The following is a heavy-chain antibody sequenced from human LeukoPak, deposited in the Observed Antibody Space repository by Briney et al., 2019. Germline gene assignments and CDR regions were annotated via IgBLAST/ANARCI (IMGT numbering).Heavy chain of an antibody. CDR2: IYYSGST. CDR1: GGSISSYY. J-gene: IGHJ6*02. Sequence: PSETLSLTCTVSGGSISSYYWSWIRQPPWKGLEWIGYIYYSGSTNYNPSLKSRVTISVDTSKNQFSLKLSSVTAADTAVYYCARDSVEYSSSWYGPYYYYYGMDVWGQGTTVTVSS. CDR3: ARDSVEYSSSWYGPYYYYYGMDV. D-gene: IGHD6-13*01. V-gene: IGHV4-59*01.